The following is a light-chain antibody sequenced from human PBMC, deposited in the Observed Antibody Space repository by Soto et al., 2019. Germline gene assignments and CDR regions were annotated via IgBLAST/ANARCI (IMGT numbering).Light chain of an antibody. CDR3: QQRSNWRNT. V-gene: IGKV3-11*01. J-gene: IGKJ2*01. Sequence: EIVLTQSPATLSLSPGERATLSCRASQSVSSYLAWYQQKPGQAPRLLIYDASNRATGIPARFSGSGSGTDFTLTISSLEPEDFAVYYCQQRSNWRNTFGQETKLEIK. CDR1: QSVSSY. CDR2: DAS.